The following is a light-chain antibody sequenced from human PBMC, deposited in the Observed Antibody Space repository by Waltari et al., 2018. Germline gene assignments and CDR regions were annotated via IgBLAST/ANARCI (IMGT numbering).Light chain of an antibody. J-gene: IGLJ1*01. CDR2: EDN. Sequence: NFMLTQPHSVSESPGKTVTISCTRSSGSIASNYVQWYQQRPGSSPTTVIYEDNQRPSGVPRRFSGSIDSPSNAASLTISGLKTEDEADYYCQSYESSIFYVFGTGTNVTVL. V-gene: IGLV6-57*01. CDR1: SGSIASNY. CDR3: QSYESSIFYV.